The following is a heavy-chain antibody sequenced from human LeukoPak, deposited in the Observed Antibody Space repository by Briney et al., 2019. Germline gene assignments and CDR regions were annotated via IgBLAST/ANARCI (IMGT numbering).Heavy chain of an antibody. CDR3: ARQLDYGDYDAFDI. CDR2: IYHSGST. CDR1: GGSISSSSYY. D-gene: IGHD4-17*01. J-gene: IGHJ3*02. V-gene: IGHV4-39*01. Sequence: PSETLSLTCTVSGGSISSSSYYWGWIRQPPGKGLEWIGSIYHSGSTYYNPSLKSRVNISVDTSKNQFSLKLSSVTAADTAVYYCARQLDYGDYDAFDIWGQGTMVTVSS.